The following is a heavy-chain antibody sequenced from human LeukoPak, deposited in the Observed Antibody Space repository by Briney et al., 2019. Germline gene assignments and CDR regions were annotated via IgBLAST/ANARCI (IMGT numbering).Heavy chain of an antibody. CDR1: GGSISSGSYY. D-gene: IGHD3-3*01. J-gene: IGHJ5*02. Sequence: PSETLSLTCTVSGGSISSGSYYWGWIRQPPGKGLEWIGSIYYSGSTYYNPSLKSRVTISVDTSKNQFSLKLSSVTAADTAVYYCARHRTIRFLEWQVVEFDPWGQGTLVTVSS. CDR3: ARHRTIRFLEWQVVEFDP. CDR2: IYYSGST. V-gene: IGHV4-39*01.